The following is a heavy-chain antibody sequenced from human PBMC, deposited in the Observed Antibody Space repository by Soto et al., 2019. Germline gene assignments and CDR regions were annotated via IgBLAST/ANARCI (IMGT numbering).Heavy chain of an antibody. J-gene: IGHJ5*02. D-gene: IGHD2-2*03. Sequence: QVHLVQSGAEVMKPGASVKVSCKASGYSFSHYFMHWVRQAPGQGLEWMGWINSSNGGTKYSQKSQGRLTMTTYTSTSTAYMELSRLTSDDTAIYCCAREAYSASFGYGPIPNWFDPWGLGTLVSVSS. CDR3: AREAYSASFGYGPIPNWFDP. CDR1: GYSFSHYF. CDR2: INSSNGGT. V-gene: IGHV1-2*02.